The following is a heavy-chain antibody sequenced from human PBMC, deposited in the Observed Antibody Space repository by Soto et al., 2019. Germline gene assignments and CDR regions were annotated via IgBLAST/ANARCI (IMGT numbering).Heavy chain of an antibody. CDR3: ARDQGYLDY. Sequence: QVQQVESGGGVVQPGRSLRLSCAASGFTFSSYGMHWVRQAPGKGLEWVAVIWYDGSNKYYGDSVKGRFTISRDNSKNTLYLPLNSLRAEDTAVYYCARDQGYLDYWGQGTLVTVSS. CDR1: GFTFSSYG. V-gene: IGHV3-33*01. CDR2: IWYDGSNK. J-gene: IGHJ4*02.